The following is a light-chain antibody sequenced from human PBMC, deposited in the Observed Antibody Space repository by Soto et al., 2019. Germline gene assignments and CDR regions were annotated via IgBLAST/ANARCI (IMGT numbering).Light chain of an antibody. Sequence: QSVLTQPPSVSAAPGQKVTISCSGSSSNIGNNFVFWYQQLPGTAPKLLIYDNNKRPSGIPDRFSGSKSGTSATLGITGLQIGDEADYYCGTWDSSRGVVFGGGTKLTVL. V-gene: IGLV1-51*01. CDR2: DNN. CDR3: GTWDSSRGVV. J-gene: IGLJ2*01. CDR1: SSNIGNNF.